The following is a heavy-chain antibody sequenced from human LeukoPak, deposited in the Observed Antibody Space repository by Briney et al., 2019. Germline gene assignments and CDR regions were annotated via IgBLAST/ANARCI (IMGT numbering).Heavy chain of an antibody. CDR1: GGSISISKW. V-gene: IGHV4-4*02. D-gene: IGHD3-10*01. CDR2: IYHSGST. Sequence: SETLSLTCAVSGGSISISKWWSWVSQLPGNGLDWLGGIYHSGSTIYNRTLESRVTISVEKSKNQFSLKLSSVTPADPAVYYCARDAGRRGMVLGIRGFRYGMDVWGKGTTVTVSS. J-gene: IGHJ6*04. CDR3: ARDAGRRGMVLGIRGFRYGMDV.